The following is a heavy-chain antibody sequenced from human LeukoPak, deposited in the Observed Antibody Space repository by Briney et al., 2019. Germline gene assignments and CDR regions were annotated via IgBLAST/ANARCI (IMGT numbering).Heavy chain of an antibody. J-gene: IGHJ6*03. CDR1: GGSFSGYY. D-gene: IGHD2-2*01. CDR2: INHSGST. V-gene: IGHV4-34*01. Sequence: PSETLSLTCAVDGGSFSGYYWSWIRHPPGKGREWLGEINHSGSTNYNPSLKSRVTISVDTSKNQFSLQLSSVTAADTAVYYCATLRRDCSSTSCYGRLRYYYYMDVWGKGTTVTVSS. CDR3: ATLRRDCSSTSCYGRLRYYYYMDV.